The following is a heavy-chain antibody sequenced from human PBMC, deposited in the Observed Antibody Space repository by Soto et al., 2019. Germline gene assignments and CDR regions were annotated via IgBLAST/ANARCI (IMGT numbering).Heavy chain of an antibody. D-gene: IGHD3-16*02. J-gene: IGHJ4*02. CDR2: ISGSGGST. Sequence: GGSLRLSCAASGFTFSSYAMSWVRQAPGKGLEWVSAISGSGGSTYYADSVKGRFTISRDNSKNTLYLQMNSLRAEDTAVYYCAKSALMITFGGVIVTPAAFDYWGQGTLVTVSS. CDR1: GFTFSSYA. CDR3: AKSALMITFGGVIVTPAAFDY. V-gene: IGHV3-23*01.